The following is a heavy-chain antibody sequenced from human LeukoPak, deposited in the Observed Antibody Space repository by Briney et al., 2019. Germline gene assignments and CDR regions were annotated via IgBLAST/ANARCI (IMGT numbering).Heavy chain of an antibody. CDR1: RYIFTSYG. CDR3: ASYHSSGWYYFQH. Sequence: ASVKVSCKASRYIFTSYGISWVRQAPGQGLEWMGWISAYNGNTNYAQKLQGRVTMTTDTSTSTAYMELRSLRSDDTAVYYCASYHSSGWYYFQHWGQGTLVTVSS. CDR2: ISAYNGNT. V-gene: IGHV1-18*01. D-gene: IGHD6-19*01. J-gene: IGHJ1*01.